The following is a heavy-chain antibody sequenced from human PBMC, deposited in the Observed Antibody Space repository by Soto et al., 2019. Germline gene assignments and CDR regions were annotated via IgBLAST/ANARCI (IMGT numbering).Heavy chain of an antibody. CDR1: GFTFSSYG. V-gene: IGHV3-30*18. CDR3: AKPAQWLVLSDYFDY. CDR2: ISYDGSNK. D-gene: IGHD6-19*01. Sequence: QVQLVESGGGVVQPGRSLRLSCAASGFTFSSYGMHWVRQAPGKGLEWVAVISYDGSNKYYADSVKGRFTISRDNSKNTLYQQMNSLRAEDTAVYYCAKPAQWLVLSDYFDYWGQGTLVTVSS. J-gene: IGHJ4*02.